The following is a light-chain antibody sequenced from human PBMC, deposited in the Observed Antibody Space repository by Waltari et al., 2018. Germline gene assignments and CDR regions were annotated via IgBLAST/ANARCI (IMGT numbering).Light chain of an antibody. CDR2: SAY. CDR3: HQSSSLPIT. CDR1: QSIGTS. J-gene: IGKJ5*01. Sequence: EIVLTQSPDFQSVTPKEKVIISCRASQSIGTSLHWYQQKPDQSPKLLIKSAYQSISGVHSRFSGSGSGTDFTLTINSLEVEDAATYYCHQSSSLPITFGQGTRLEIK. V-gene: IGKV6-21*02.